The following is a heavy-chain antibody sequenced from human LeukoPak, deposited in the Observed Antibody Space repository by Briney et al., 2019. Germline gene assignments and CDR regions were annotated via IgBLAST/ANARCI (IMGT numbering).Heavy chain of an antibody. CDR3: SRLYGDCGNAFDI. V-gene: IGHV3-30-3*01. Sequence: GGSLSLSCAGSRFTFNSYTMHWVRQAPAKGLDWVAIISYDGSNKYYADSVQDRFTISRENSKNTQYLHMNSSRGDDPAVYYGSRLYGDCGNAFDIGAQGTMLTVSS. D-gene: IGHD4-17*01. J-gene: IGHJ3*02. CDR2: ISYDGSNK. CDR1: RFTFNSYT.